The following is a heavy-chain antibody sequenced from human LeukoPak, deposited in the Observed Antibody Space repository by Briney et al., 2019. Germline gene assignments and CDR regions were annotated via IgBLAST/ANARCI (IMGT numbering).Heavy chain of an antibody. D-gene: IGHD3-22*01. CDR1: GFTFSNYW. Sequence: PGGSLRLSCAASGFTFSNYWMDWVRQAPGKGLEWLAKIKQDGSRKDYVDSVKGRFTISRDNAKNSLYLQMNSLRAEDTAVYYCARGIGDFYDSSAGWFDPWGQGTLVTVSS. CDR2: IKQDGSRK. CDR3: ARGIGDFYDSSAGWFDP. V-gene: IGHV3-7*03. J-gene: IGHJ5*02.